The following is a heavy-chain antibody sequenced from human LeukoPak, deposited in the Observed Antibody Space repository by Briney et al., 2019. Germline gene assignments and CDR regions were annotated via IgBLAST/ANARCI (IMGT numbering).Heavy chain of an antibody. Sequence: GGSLRLSCQASGFTFYMYAMSWVRQAPGKGLEWVASMCGTAGCTFYPDSVKGRFTISRDNSKNVLYLRMNSLTAEDTAIYYCAKDRPNFHENSGHYYRRDGDSWGQGTPVTVSS. V-gene: IGHV3-23*01. J-gene: IGHJ5*01. CDR1: GFTFYMYA. CDR2: MCGTAGCT. CDR3: AKDRPNFHENSGHYYRRDGDS. D-gene: IGHD3-22*01.